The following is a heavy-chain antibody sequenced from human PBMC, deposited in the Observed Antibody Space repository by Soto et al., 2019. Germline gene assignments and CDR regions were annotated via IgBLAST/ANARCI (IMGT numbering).Heavy chain of an antibody. CDR2: MNPNSGNT. Sequence: QVQLVQSGAEVKKPGASVKVSCKASGYTFTSYDINWVRQATGQGLEWMGWMNPNSGNTGYAQKFQGRVTMTRNTSISTAYMELSSLRSEDTAVYYCARVAEGSSWYGNAFDISGQGTMVTVSS. CDR1: GYTFTSYD. D-gene: IGHD6-13*01. CDR3: ARVAEGSSWYGNAFDI. J-gene: IGHJ3*02. V-gene: IGHV1-8*01.